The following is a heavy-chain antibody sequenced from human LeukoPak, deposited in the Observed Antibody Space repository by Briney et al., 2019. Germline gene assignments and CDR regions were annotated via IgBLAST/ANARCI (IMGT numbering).Heavy chain of an antibody. CDR3: ARDFIVLMVYASGGLGNWFDL. CDR2: INNSGST. D-gene: IGHD2-8*01. Sequence: SETLSLTCAVHGGSFSGYYWSWVRHPPGKGLEWIGEINNSGSTNYNPSLRSGVTISVDTSKNQFFLKLSSVTAADTAVYYCARDFIVLMVYASGGLGNWFDLWGQGTLVTVSS. V-gene: IGHV4-34*01. CDR1: GGSFSGYY. J-gene: IGHJ5*02.